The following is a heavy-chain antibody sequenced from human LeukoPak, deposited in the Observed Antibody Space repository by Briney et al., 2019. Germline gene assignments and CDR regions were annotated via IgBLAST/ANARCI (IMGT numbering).Heavy chain of an antibody. V-gene: IGHV3-21*01. D-gene: IGHD6-19*01. CDR1: GFTFSSYS. CDR3: ARDGWSGAFDI. CDR2: ISSSSSYI. J-gene: IGHJ3*02. Sequence: GGSLRLSCAASGFTFSSYSMNWVRQAPGKGLEWVSSISSSSSYIYYADSVKGRFTISRDNAKNSLYLQMNSLRAEDTAVYYCARDGWSGAFDIWGQGTMVTVSS.